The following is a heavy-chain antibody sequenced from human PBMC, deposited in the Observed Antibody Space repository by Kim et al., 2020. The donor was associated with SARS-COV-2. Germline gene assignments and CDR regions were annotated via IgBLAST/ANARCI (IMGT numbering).Heavy chain of an antibody. CDR1: GFTFSSYA. D-gene: IGHD4-17*01. J-gene: IGHJ6*02. Sequence: GGSLRLSCAASGFTFSSYAMHWVRQAPGKGLEWVAVISYDGSNKYYADSVKGRFTISRDNSKNTLYLQMNSLRAEDTAVYYCAGYDYGDEGPYGMDVWG. V-gene: IGHV3-30-3*01. CDR3: AGYDYGDEGPYGMDV. CDR2: ISYDGSNK.